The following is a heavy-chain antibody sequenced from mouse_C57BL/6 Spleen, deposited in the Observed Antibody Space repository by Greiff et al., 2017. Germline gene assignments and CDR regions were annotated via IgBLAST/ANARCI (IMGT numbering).Heavy chain of an antibody. CDR1: GYTFTDYE. D-gene: IGHD2-5*01. CDR3: TRSGSNYVSFDY. V-gene: IGHV1-15*01. CDR2: IDPETGGT. Sequence: QVQLQQSGAELVRPGASVTLSCKASGYTFTDYEMHWVKQTPVHGLEWIGAIDPETGGTAYNQKFKGKAILTADKSSSTAYMELRSLTSEDSAVYYCTRSGSNYVSFDYWGQGTTLTVSS. J-gene: IGHJ2*01.